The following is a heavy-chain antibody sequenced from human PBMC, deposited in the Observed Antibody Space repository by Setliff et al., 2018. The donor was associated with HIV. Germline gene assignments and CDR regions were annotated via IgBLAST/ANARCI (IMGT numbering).Heavy chain of an antibody. CDR3: ASAGAWQRNALDI. Sequence: GASVKVSCKASGGTFSSYTISWVRQAPGQGLEWMGRIIPILGIANYAQKFQGRVAMTRDTSTSTVYMELSSLRSEDTAVYYCASAGAWQRNALDIWGQGTMVT. V-gene: IGHV1-69*02. J-gene: IGHJ3*02. CDR2: IIPILGIA. D-gene: IGHD5-12*01. CDR1: GGTFSSYT.